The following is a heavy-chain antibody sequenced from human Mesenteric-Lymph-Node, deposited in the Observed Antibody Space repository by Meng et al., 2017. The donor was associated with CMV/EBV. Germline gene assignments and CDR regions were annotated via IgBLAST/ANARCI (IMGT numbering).Heavy chain of an antibody. J-gene: IGHJ6*02. CDR3: TTGFPLDMYYYYGMDV. CDR1: GFTFSNAW. CDR2: IKSKTDGGTT. D-gene: IGHD2-15*01. Sequence: GESLKISCAASGFTFSNAWMSWVRQAPGKGLEWVGRIKSKTDGGTTDYAAPVKGRFTISRDDSKNTLYLQMNSLKTEDTAVYYCTTGFPLDMYYYYGMDVWGQGTTVTVSS. V-gene: IGHV3-15*01.